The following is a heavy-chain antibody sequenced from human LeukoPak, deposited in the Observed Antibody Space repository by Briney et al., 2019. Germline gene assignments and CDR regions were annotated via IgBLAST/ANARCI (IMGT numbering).Heavy chain of an antibody. CDR3: ARGTNRWLQGDY. D-gene: IGHD5-24*01. CDR1: GGSISSYY. Sequence: SETLSLTCTVSGGSISSYYWSWIRQPPGKGLEWIGYFYVSRSTNYNPSLKSRVTISVDTSKNQFSLKLSSVTAADTAVYYCARGTNRWLQGDYWGQGTLVTVSS. CDR2: FYVSRST. J-gene: IGHJ4*02. V-gene: IGHV4-59*01.